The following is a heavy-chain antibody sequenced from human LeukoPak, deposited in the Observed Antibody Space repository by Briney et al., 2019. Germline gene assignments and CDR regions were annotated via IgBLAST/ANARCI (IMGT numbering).Heavy chain of an antibody. V-gene: IGHV3-23*01. CDR1: GFTFSSYA. CDR3: AKDFRIGYSAHFDY. D-gene: IGHD2-21*01. Sequence: GGSLRLSCAASGFTFSSYAMSWVRQAPGKGLEWVSAISSSGGSTYYADSVKGRFTISRDNSKNTLYLQMDSLRGEDTAVYYCAKDFRIGYSAHFDYWGQGALVTVSS. J-gene: IGHJ4*02. CDR2: ISSSGGST.